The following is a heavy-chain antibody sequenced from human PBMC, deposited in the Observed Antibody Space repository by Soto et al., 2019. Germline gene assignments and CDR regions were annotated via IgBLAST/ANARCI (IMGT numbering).Heavy chain of an antibody. CDR1: GGSFSGYY. CDR3: ARGRGITIFGVGLNWFDP. J-gene: IGHJ5*02. D-gene: IGHD3-3*01. CDR2: INHSGST. Sequence: SETLSLTCAVYGGSFSGYYWSWFRQPPGKGLEWIGEINHSGSTNYSPSLKSRVTISVDTSKNQFSLKLSSVTAADTAVYYCARGRGITIFGVGLNWFDPWGQGTLVTVSS. V-gene: IGHV4-34*01.